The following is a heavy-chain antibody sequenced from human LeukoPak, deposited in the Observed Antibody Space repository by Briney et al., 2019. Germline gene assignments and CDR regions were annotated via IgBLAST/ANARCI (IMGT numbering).Heavy chain of an antibody. CDR3: ARRGHSYGWGYFDY. CDR1: GGSFSGYY. CDR2: INHSGST. D-gene: IGHD5-18*01. J-gene: IGHJ4*02. Sequence: SETLSLTCAVYGGSFSGYYWGWIRQPPGKGLEWIGEINHSGSTNYNPSLKSRVTISVDTSKNQFSLKLSSVTAADTAVYYRARRGHSYGWGYFDYWGQGTLVTVSS. V-gene: IGHV4-34*01.